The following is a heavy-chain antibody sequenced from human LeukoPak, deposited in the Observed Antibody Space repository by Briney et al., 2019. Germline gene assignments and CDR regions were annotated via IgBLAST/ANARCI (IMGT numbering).Heavy chain of an antibody. CDR1: GFSFSTST. CDR3: AKDIWSAVAGAFDY. D-gene: IGHD6-19*01. V-gene: IGHV3-21*04. Sequence: KTGGSLRLSCAASGFSFSTSTMNWVRQAPGKGLEWVSSISSNSNNLYYADSMKGRFTISRDNAKNALYLQMNSLRTEDTALYYCAKDIWSAVAGAFDYWGQGTLVTVSS. CDR2: ISSNSNNL. J-gene: IGHJ4*02.